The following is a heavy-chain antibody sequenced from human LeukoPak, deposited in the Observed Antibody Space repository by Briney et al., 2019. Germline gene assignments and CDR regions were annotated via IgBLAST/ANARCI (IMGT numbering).Heavy chain of an antibody. Sequence: ASVKVSCKASGYTFTGYYMHWVRQAPGQGPEWMGWINPNSGGTNYARKFQGRVTMTRDTSISTAYMELSRLRSDDTAVYYCARVPWNYVSYFDYWGQGTLVTVSS. CDR3: ARVPWNYVSYFDY. CDR2: INPNSGGT. J-gene: IGHJ4*02. CDR1: GYTFTGYY. V-gene: IGHV1-2*02. D-gene: IGHD1-7*01.